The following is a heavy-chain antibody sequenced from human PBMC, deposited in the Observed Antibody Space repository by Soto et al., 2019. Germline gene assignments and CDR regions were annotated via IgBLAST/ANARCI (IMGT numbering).Heavy chain of an antibody. V-gene: IGHV4-34*01. Sequence: SETLSLTCAVYGGSFSGYYWSWIRQPPGKGLEWIGEINHSGSTNYNPSLKSRVTISVDTSKNQFSLKLSSVTAADTAVYYCARGPRYHLTNGVSLKNRYYYYGMDVWGQGTTVTVSS. CDR1: GGSFSGYY. J-gene: IGHJ6*02. D-gene: IGHD2-8*01. CDR2: INHSGST. CDR3: ARGPRYHLTNGVSLKNRYYYYGMDV.